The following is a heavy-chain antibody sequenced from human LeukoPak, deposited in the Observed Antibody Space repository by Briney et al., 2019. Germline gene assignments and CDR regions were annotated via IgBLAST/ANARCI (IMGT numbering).Heavy chain of an antibody. D-gene: IGHD2-8*01. CDR1: GGSISSSPYY. J-gene: IGHJ4*02. CDR2: IYYTGSA. CDR3: ARRNGASFDY. Sequence: SETLSLTCTVSGGSISSSPYYWAWIRQPPGKGLEWIGSIYYTGSAYYNPSLKSRVTISIDTSKNQFSLKLSSVTAADTAVYYCARRNGASFDYWGQGTLVTVSS. V-gene: IGHV4-39*01.